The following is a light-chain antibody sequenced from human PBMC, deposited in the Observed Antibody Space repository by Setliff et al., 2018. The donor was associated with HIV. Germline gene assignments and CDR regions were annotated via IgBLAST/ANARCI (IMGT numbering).Light chain of an antibody. Sequence: SALTQPASVSGSPGQSITISCTGTTNDVGGYNYVSWYQLRPGKAPKILIYDVGNRPSGVSDRFSGSKSGNTASLTISGLQAEDEADYYCCSYKLGSTLVLGTGTKVTV. V-gene: IGLV2-14*03. CDR3: CSYKLGSTLV. CDR1: TNDVGGYNY. J-gene: IGLJ1*01. CDR2: DVG.